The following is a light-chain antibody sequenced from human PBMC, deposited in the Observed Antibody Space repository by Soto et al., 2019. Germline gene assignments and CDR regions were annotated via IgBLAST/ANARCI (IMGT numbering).Light chain of an antibody. CDR1: RSISDW. Sequence: DIEMTQSPSTLSSCVGDIFTISCRASRSISDWLAWYQQKPGKAPELLIFDASNLKSGVSSRFSGSGSGTEFTLTISRLQPDDVATYYCLQYSSHSWTFGQGTKVDIK. CDR3: LQYSSHSWT. V-gene: IGKV1-5*01. J-gene: IGKJ1*01. CDR2: DAS.